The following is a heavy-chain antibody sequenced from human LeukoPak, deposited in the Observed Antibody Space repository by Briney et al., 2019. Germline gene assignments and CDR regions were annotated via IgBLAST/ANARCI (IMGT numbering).Heavy chain of an antibody. CDR3: ARDQSYVFWSGPYLDY. CDR2: ISSSSYI. Sequence: GGSLRLSCAASGFTFSSYSMNWVRQAPGKGLEWVSSISSSSYIYYADSVKGRFTISRDNAKNSLSLQMNSLRAEDTAVYYCARDQSYVFWSGPYLDYGGQETLVTVPS. J-gene: IGHJ4*02. CDR1: GFTFSSYS. D-gene: IGHD3-3*01. V-gene: IGHV3-21*01.